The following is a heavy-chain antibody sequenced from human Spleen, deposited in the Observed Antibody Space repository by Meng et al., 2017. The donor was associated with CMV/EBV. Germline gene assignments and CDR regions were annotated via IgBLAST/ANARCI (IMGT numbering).Heavy chain of an antibody. CDR3: ARGFADAHAFDI. J-gene: IGHJ3*02. V-gene: IGHV4-59*12. CDR2: VYYSEDT. CDR1: GGSISSYY. Sequence: SETLSLTCTVSGGSISSYYWSWIRQPPGKGLEWIGNVYYSEDTFSNPSLRSRVTLSLDTSKKQFSLKLSSVTAADTAVYYCARGFADAHAFDIWGQGTMVTVSS. D-gene: IGHD3-10*01.